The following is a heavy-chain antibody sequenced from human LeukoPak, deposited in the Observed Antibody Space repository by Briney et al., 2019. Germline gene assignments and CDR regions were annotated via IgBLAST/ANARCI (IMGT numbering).Heavy chain of an antibody. CDR1: GGSFSGYY. CDR3: ARGVMRGYYGSGSYFGY. V-gene: IGHV4-34*01. CDR2: INHSGST. J-gene: IGHJ4*02. Sequence: SETLSLTCAVYGGSFSGYYWSWIRQPPGKGLEWIGEINHSGSTNYNPSLKRRVTISVDTSKNQFSLKLSSVTAADTAVYYCARGVMRGYYGSGSYFGYWGQGTLVTVSS. D-gene: IGHD3-10*01.